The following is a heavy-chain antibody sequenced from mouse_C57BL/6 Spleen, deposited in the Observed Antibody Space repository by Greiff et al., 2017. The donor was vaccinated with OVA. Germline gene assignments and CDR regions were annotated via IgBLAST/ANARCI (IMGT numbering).Heavy chain of an antibody. Sequence: QVQLQQPGAELVQPGASVKMSCKASGYTFTSYWITWVKQRPGQGLEWIGDIYPGSGSTNYNEKFKSKATMTVDTSSSTAYMQLSSLTSEDSAVYYCARSVVADSYAMDYWGQGTSVTVSS. V-gene: IGHV1-55*01. CDR3: ARSVVADSYAMDY. CDR1: GYTFTSYW. CDR2: IYPGSGST. D-gene: IGHD1-1*01. J-gene: IGHJ4*01.